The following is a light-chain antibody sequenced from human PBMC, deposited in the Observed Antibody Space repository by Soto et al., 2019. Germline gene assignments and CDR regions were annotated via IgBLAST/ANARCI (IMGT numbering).Light chain of an antibody. CDR1: QDTSNY. Sequence: DIQMTQSPSSLSASVGGRVTITCQASQDTSNYLNWYQQKPGKAPKLLIYDASNLETGVPSRFSGSGSGTDFTFTISSLQPEDIATYYCQQYDNLPFTFGGGTKVEIK. V-gene: IGKV1-33*01. CDR3: QQYDNLPFT. CDR2: DAS. J-gene: IGKJ4*01.